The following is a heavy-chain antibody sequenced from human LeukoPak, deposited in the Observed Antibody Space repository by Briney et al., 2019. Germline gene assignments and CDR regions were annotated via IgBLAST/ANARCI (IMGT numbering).Heavy chain of an antibody. J-gene: IGHJ5*02. V-gene: IGHV6-1*01. CDR2: TYYRSKWNS. CDR1: GNSVSSNSAS. D-gene: IGHD1-26*01. CDR3: ARDPDSSYEWGPFDP. Sequence: SQTLSLTCAISGNSVSSNSASWNWIRQSPSRGLEWLGRTYYRSKWNSDYAVSVKSRITINPDTSKNQFSLHLNSVTPEDTAVYYCARDPDSSYEWGPFDPWGQGTLVTVSS.